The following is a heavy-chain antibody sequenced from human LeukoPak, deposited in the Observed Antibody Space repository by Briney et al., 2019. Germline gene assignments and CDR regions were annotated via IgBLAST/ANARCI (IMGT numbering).Heavy chain of an antibody. D-gene: IGHD2-2*01. CDR3: AGTGYRSSTSCYSWFDP. Sequence: GESLRISCKGSGYSFITYWINWVRQMPGKGLEWMGRIDPSDSYTNYSSSFQGHVTISADKSISTAYLQWSSLKASDTAMYYCAGTGYRSSTSCYSWFDPWGQGTLVTVSS. V-gene: IGHV5-10-1*01. CDR1: GYSFITYW. J-gene: IGHJ5*02. CDR2: IDPSDSYT.